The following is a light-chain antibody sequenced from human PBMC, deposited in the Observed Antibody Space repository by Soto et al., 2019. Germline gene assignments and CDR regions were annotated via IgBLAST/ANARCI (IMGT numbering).Light chain of an antibody. CDR2: EGS. CDR3: CSYAGSSTFG. Sequence: QSALTQPASVSGSPGQSITISCTGTSSDVGSYNLVSWYQQHPGKAPKLMIYEGSKRPSGVSNRFSGSKSGNTASLTISGLQAEDEAEYYCCSYAGSSTFGFGTGTKVTVL. CDR1: SSDVGSYNL. J-gene: IGLJ1*01. V-gene: IGLV2-23*03.